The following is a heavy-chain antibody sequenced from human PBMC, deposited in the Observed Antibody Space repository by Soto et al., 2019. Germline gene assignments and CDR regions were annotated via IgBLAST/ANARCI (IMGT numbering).Heavy chain of an antibody. CDR1: GFTFSSYS. Sequence: GGSLRLSCAASGFTFSSYSMNWVRQAPGKGLEWVSYISSSSSTIYYADSVKGRFTISRDNAKNSLYLQMNSLRAEDTAVYYCARGGPVVPAATLATNWFDPWGQGTLVTVSS. J-gene: IGHJ5*02. CDR3: ARGGPVVPAATLATNWFDP. V-gene: IGHV3-48*01. CDR2: ISSSSSTI. D-gene: IGHD2-2*01.